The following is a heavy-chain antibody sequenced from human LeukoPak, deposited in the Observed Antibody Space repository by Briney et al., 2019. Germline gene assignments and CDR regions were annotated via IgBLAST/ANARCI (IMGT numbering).Heavy chain of an antibody. J-gene: IGHJ5*02. D-gene: IGHD2-2*01. Sequence: GASVKVSCKASGYTFTGYYMHWVRQAPGQGLEWMGWINPNSGGTNYAQKFQGRVTMTRDTSISTAYMELSSLRSEDTAVYYCASSVVPAAIKWFDPWGQGTLVTVSS. CDR2: INPNSGGT. V-gene: IGHV1-2*02. CDR3: ASSVVPAAIKWFDP. CDR1: GYTFTGYY.